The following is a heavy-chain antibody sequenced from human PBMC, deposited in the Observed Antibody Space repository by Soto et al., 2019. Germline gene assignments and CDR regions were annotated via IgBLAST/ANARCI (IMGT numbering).Heavy chain of an antibody. CDR3: ARDGSYCSGGSCATNKIDY. CDR2: ISSSGSTI. CDR1: GFTFSDYY. V-gene: IGHV3-11*01. J-gene: IGHJ4*02. D-gene: IGHD2-15*01. Sequence: PGGSLRLSCAASGFTFSDYYMSWIRQAPGKGLEWVSYISSSGSTIYYADSVKGRFTISRDNAKNSLYLQMNSLRAEDTAVYYCARDGSYCSGGSCATNKIDYWGQGTLVTVSS.